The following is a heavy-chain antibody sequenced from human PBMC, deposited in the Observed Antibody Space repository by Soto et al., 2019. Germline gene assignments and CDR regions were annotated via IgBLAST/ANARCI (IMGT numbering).Heavy chain of an antibody. D-gene: IGHD1-26*01. CDR1: GGAISSGDYS. V-gene: IGHV4-30-2*01. Sequence: SETLSLTCAVFGGAISSGDYSWTWIRQPPGKGLEWIGYTYDTGGTYYNPPLKSRVIISVDRSKNQFSLKLSSVTAADTAVYYCARFFGSCNNSFDPWGQGTLVTVSS. J-gene: IGHJ5*02. CDR2: TYDTGGT. CDR3: ARFFGSCNNSFDP.